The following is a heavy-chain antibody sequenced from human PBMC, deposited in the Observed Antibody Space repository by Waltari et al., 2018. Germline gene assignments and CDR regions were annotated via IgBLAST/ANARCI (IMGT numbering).Heavy chain of an antibody. D-gene: IGHD1-7*01. Sequence: QVQLQESGPGLVKPSQTLSLTCTVSGGSISSGSYYWSWIRQPAGKGLEWIGRIYTSGSINYNPSLKSRVTISVDTSKNQFSLKLSSVTAADTAVYYCAREGDNWNYAFDYWGQGTLVTVSS. CDR3: AREGDNWNYAFDY. J-gene: IGHJ4*02. V-gene: IGHV4-61*02. CDR1: GGSISSGSYY. CDR2: IYTSGSI.